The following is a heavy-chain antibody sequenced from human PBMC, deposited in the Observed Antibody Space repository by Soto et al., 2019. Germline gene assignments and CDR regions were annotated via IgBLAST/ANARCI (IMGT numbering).Heavy chain of an antibody. CDR2: ISAYNGNT. CDR3: ARDRKIAVAGSSDY. D-gene: IGHD6-19*01. J-gene: IGHJ4*02. CDR1: GYTFSSYR. V-gene: IGHV1-18*01. Sequence: ALLKVACKGSGYTFSSYRISWVRNETGQGLEWMGWISAYNGNTNYAQKLQGRVTMTTDTSTSTAYMELRSLRSDDTAVYYCARDRKIAVAGSSDYWGQGTLVT.